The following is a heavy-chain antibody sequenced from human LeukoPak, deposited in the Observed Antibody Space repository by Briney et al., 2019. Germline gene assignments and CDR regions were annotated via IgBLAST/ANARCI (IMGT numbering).Heavy chain of an antibody. CDR1: GFTFSTYG. CDR2: ISDDGGID. J-gene: IGHJ3*02. CDR3: STEIGSPGRPAPLVFDI. V-gene: IGHV3-30*03. Sequence: GRSLRLSCVASGFTFSTYGMHWVRQAPGKGLEWVGLISDDGGIDHYAASLKGRFTISRDNSKDTLYLQMNSLRPEDSAVYYCSTEIGSPGRPAPLVFDIWGQGTMVAVPS. D-gene: IGHD1-26*01.